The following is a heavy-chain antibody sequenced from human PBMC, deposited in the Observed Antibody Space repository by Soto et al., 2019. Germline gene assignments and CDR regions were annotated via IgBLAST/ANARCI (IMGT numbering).Heavy chain of an antibody. Sequence: QVQLVESGVGVVQPGRSLRLSGAASVFTFNNYGMHWVRQAPGKGLEWVAVIWNDGNGYYYANSVKGRFTISRDNSKNTLYLQMRSLRAADTAVYYCARRQISPPTRVAASARGAMDLWCQGTAVSVPS. V-gene: IGHV3-33*01. J-gene: IGHJ6*02. D-gene: IGHD6-13*01. CDR2: IWNDGNGY. CDR3: ARRQISPPTRVAASARGAMDL. CDR1: VFTFNNYG.